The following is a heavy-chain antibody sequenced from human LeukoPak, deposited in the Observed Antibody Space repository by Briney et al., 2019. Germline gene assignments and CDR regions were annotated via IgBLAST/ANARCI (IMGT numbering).Heavy chain of an antibody. CDR2: ISAYNGNT. CDR1: GYTFTSYG. Sequence: ASVKVSCKASGYTFTSYGISWVRQAPGQGLEWMGWISAYNGNTNYAQKLQGRVTMTRDTSTSTVYMELSSLRSEDTAVYYCATGYGDSRYWADAFDIWGQGTVVTVSS. D-gene: IGHD4-17*01. J-gene: IGHJ3*02. V-gene: IGHV1-18*01. CDR3: ATGYGDSRYWADAFDI.